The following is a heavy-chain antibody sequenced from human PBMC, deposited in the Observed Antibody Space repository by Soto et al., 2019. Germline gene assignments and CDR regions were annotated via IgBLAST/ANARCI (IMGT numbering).Heavy chain of an antibody. J-gene: IGHJ4*02. CDR2: VYYSGTT. CDR1: GGSVSNKTYY. Sequence: SETLSLTCSVSGGSVSNKTYYWSWIRQPPGKRLEWIGYVYYSGTTNYNPSLKSRVTISVDLSKNQFSLRLSSVTTADTALYYCARTTAVPNTLRSRYFFDYWGQGTLVTVPS. CDR3: ARTTAVPNTLRSRYFFDY. D-gene: IGHD4-17*01. V-gene: IGHV4-61*01.